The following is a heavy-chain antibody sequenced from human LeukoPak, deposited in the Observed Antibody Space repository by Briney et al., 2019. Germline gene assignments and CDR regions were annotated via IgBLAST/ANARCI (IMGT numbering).Heavy chain of an antibody. D-gene: IGHD6-19*01. J-gene: IGHJ5*02. Sequence: ASVKVSCKASGYTFTTYDINWVRQATGQGLEWMGWMNPNSGNTGYTQKFQGRVTMTRNTSISTAYMELSSLRSEDTAVYYCARGRGSGHKENWFDPWGQGTLVTVPS. CDR2: MNPNSGNT. CDR1: GYTFTTYD. CDR3: ARGRGSGHKENWFDP. V-gene: IGHV1-8*01.